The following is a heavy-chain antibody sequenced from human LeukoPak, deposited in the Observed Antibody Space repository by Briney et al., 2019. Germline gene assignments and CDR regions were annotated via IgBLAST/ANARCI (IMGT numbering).Heavy chain of an antibody. CDR1: GYTFTSYA. J-gene: IGHJ3*02. V-gene: IGHV1-69*06. CDR2: IIPIFGTA. D-gene: IGHD5-12*01. CDR3: ARIGYSGYIDAFDI. Sequence: ASVKVSCKASGYTFTSYAMNWVRQAPGQGLEWMGGIIPIFGTANYAQKFQGRVTITADKSTSTAYMELSSLRSEDTAVYYCARIGYSGYIDAFDIWGQGTMVTVSS.